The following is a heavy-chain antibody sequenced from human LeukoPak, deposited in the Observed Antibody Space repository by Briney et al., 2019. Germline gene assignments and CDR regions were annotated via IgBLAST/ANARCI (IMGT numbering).Heavy chain of an antibody. D-gene: IGHD3-22*01. J-gene: IGHJ4*02. CDR2: ISAYNGNT. CDR1: GYTFPRYG. V-gene: IGHV1-18*01. CDR3: ARSYYYDSSGYEGPGY. Sequence: ASVKDSCKASGYTFPRYGISWVGQAGGQGVEWMGWISAYNGNTNYPQKLQGRVTMTTDTSTSTAYMELRSLRSDDTAGYYCARSYYYDSSGYEGPGYWGKGTLVPVSS.